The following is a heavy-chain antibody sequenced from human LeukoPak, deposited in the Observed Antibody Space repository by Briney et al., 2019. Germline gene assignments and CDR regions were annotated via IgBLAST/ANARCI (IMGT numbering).Heavy chain of an antibody. Sequence: PGGSLRLSCAASGFTFSSYGMHWVRQAPGKGLEWVAVISYDGSNKYYADSVKGRFTISRDNSKNTLYLQMNSLRAEDTAVYYCAKDIVVVPAAYYFDYWGQGTLVTVSS. J-gene: IGHJ4*02. V-gene: IGHV3-30*18. CDR1: GFTFSSYG. D-gene: IGHD2-2*01. CDR3: AKDIVVVPAAYYFDY. CDR2: ISYDGSNK.